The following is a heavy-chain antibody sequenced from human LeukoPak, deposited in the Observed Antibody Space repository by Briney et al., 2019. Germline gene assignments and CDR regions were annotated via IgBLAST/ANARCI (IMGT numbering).Heavy chain of an antibody. J-gene: IGHJ4*02. CDR3: ARQIVDTAMEFDY. CDR1: GYSFTNYW. V-gene: IGHV5-51*01. CDR2: IYPGDSDT. D-gene: IGHD5-18*01. Sequence: GESLKISCKGSGYSFTNYWIGWVRQMPGKGLEWMGIIYPGDSDTRYSPSFQGQVTISADKSISTAYLQWGSLKASDTAMYYCARQIVDTAMEFDYWGQGTLVTVSS.